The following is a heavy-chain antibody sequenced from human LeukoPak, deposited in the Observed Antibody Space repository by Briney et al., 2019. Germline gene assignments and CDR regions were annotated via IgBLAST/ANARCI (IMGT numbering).Heavy chain of an antibody. V-gene: IGHV1-8*01. Sequence: ASVKVSCKASGYTFTNNDIHWVRQATGQGLEWMGWMHPNSDDTGYAQKFQGRVTMTRNTSISTAYMELSSLRPEDSGVYYCAKDPNQLLTLDHWGQGTLVTVSS. CDR3: AKDPNQLLTLDH. J-gene: IGHJ4*02. CDR2: MHPNSDDT. D-gene: IGHD1-1*01. CDR1: GYTFTNND.